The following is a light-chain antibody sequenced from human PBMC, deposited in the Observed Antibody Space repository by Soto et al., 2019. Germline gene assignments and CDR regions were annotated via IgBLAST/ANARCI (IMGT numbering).Light chain of an antibody. Sequence: DIQMTQSPSSLSASVGDRVTIACRASQSIITYLNWYQQKPGRAPKLLIYAASTLQSWVPSRFSGSGYGSDFTLTISSLQPKDFATYYCQQSYSTPRTFGQGTKLEVK. CDR1: QSIITY. V-gene: IGKV1-39*01. CDR2: AAS. J-gene: IGKJ2*01. CDR3: QQSYSTPRT.